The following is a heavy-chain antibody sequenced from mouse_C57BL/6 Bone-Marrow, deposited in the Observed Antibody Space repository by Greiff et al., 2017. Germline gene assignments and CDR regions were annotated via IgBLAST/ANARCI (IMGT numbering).Heavy chain of an antibody. V-gene: IGHV1-50*01. CDR2: IDPSDSYT. CDR3: ARGWAWFAY. J-gene: IGHJ3*01. CDR1: GYTFTSYW. D-gene: IGHD1-1*02. Sequence: QVQLQQPGAELVKPGASVKLSCTASGYTFTSYWMQWVKQRPGQGLEWIGEIDPSDSYTNYNQKFKGKATLTVDTSSSTAYMQLSSLTSEDSAVYYCARGWAWFAYWGQGTLVTVSA.